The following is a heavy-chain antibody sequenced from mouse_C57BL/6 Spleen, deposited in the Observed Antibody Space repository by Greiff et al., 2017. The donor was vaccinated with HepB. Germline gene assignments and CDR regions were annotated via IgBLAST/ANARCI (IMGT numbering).Heavy chain of an antibody. D-gene: IGHD2-3*01. V-gene: IGHV14-2*01. CDR1: GFNIKDYY. CDR2: IDPEDGEN. J-gene: IGHJ3*01. Sequence: VQLQQSGAELVKPGASVKLSCTASGFNIKDYYMHWVKQRTEQGLEWIGRIDPEDGENKYAPKFQGKATITADTSSNTTYLQLSSLTSEDTAVYYCARPIYDGYYPAWFAYWGQGTLVTVSA. CDR3: ARPIYDGYYPAWFAY.